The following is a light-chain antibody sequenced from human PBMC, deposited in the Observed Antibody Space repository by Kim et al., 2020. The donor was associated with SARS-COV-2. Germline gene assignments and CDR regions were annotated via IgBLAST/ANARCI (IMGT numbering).Light chain of an antibody. CDR3: LQYTSYSRKT. Sequence: DILMTQSPSSLSASVGDRVTITCRASQNIRNWLAWYQQKPGKAPELLIYDGSSLESGVPSRFSGGGSETEFTLTISSLQPDDFATYYCLQYTSYSRKTFGQGTKVEI. V-gene: IGKV1-5*01. J-gene: IGKJ2*01. CDR1: QNIRNW. CDR2: DGS.